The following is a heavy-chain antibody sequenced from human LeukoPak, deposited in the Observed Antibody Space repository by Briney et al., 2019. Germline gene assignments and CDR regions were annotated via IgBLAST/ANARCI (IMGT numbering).Heavy chain of an antibody. CDR1: GFNLRTYR. J-gene: IGHJ4*02. Sequence: GESLLLSCYSSGFNLRTYRMSLVREAPRKGLEGVGNYRQDGSEIHYADPVKARFTISRDIAEQVVLLQMNSLRAEDTALYYCARLSAMVRGPEDIFYFEYWGLGTLVTVSS. V-gene: IGHV3-7*01. D-gene: IGHD3-10*01. CDR2: YRQDGSEI. CDR3: ARLSAMVRGPEDIFYFEY.